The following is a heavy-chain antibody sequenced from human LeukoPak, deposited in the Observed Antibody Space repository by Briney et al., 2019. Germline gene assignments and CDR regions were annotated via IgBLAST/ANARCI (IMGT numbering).Heavy chain of an antibody. J-gene: IGHJ5*02. Sequence: SEALSLTCTVPGGSISSSSYYGSWIRHPAGRGLEWIGRIYTSGSTNYNPPLKSRVTIPVDTSKNQFSLKLTPVTAADTGVYYCARDLVMIWFGGVMVPNWFDPWGQGTLVTVSS. CDR1: GGSISSSSYY. CDR3: ARDLVMIWFGGVMVPNWFDP. V-gene: IGHV4-61*02. D-gene: IGHD3-16*01. CDR2: IYTSGST.